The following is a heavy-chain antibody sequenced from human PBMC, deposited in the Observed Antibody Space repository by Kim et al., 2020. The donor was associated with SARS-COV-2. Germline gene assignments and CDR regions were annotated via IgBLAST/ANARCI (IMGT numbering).Heavy chain of an antibody. CDR2: ISYAGSTN. J-gene: IGHJ4*01. CDR3: ARASGGRLAAPVDY. D-gene: IGHD6-25*01. CDR1: GFTFSSYA. Sequence: GGSLRLSCAASGFTFSSYAMHWVRQAPGKGLEWVAAISYAGSTNYPADSVNGLFTTSRNDSNYSQRLQINLRTPETAAVYYCARASGGRLAAPVDYWG. V-gene: IGHV3-30*03.